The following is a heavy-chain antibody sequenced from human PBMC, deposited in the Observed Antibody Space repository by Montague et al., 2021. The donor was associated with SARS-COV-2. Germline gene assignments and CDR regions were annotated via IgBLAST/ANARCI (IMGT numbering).Heavy chain of an antibody. D-gene: IGHD3-22*01. CDR2: IYHSGST. Sequence: SETLSLTCTVSGFSISTGYYWGWIRQPPGKGLEWIGSIYHSGSTXXNPXRKSRVTISVDTSKNQFSLKLSSVTAADTAVYYCASSYDSTGHVGYWGQGTLVTVSS. V-gene: IGHV4-38-2*02. CDR3: ASSYDSTGHVGY. J-gene: IGHJ4*02. CDR1: GFSISTGYY.